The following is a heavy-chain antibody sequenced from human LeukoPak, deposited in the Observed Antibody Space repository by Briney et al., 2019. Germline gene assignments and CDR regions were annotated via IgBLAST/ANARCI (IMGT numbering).Heavy chain of an antibody. V-gene: IGHV1-18*01. CDR2: ISAYNGNT. J-gene: IGHJ4*02. CDR3: ARDLGVIVGATWFDY. CDR1: GYTFTSYG. Sequence: ASVKVSCKASGYTFTSYGISWVRQAPGQGLEWMGWISAYNGNTNYAQKLQGRVTMTTDTSTSTAYMELRSLRSDDTAVYYCARDLGVIVGATWFDYWGQGTLVTVSS. D-gene: IGHD1-26*01.